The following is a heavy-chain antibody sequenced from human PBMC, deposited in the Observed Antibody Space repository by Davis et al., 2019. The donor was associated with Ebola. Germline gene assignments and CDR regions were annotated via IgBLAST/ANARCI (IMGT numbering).Heavy chain of an antibody. CDR1: GGSISSSSYY. D-gene: IGHD6-19*01. Sequence: SETLSLTCTISGGSISSSSYYWGWIRQPPGKGLEWIGSIYYSGSTYYNPSLKSRVTISVDTSKNQFSLKLSSVTAADTAVYYCARGYLCGSSGWSYFDYWGQGTLVTVSS. CDR3: ARGYLCGSSGWSYFDY. J-gene: IGHJ4*02. CDR2: IYYSGST. V-gene: IGHV4-39*07.